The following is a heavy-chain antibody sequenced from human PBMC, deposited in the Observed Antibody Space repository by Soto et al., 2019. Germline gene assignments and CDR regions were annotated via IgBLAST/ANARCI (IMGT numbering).Heavy chain of an antibody. Sequence: QVQLVESGGGVVQPGGSLRLSCVASGFDFGSYGMQWVRRAPGKGLEWMAVIWYDGSTAYYADSVKGRFTISRDNSKNTLLLHLNSLTAEDTAVYFCARAGVRGFFGPVFYGLDVWGNGTTVTVSS. V-gene: IGHV3-33*01. CDR1: GFDFGSYG. J-gene: IGHJ6*04. CDR3: ARAGVRGFFGPVFYGLDV. CDR2: IWYDGSTA. D-gene: IGHD3-10*01.